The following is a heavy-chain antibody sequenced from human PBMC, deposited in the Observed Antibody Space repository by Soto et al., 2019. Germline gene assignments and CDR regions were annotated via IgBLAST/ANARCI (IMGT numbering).Heavy chain of an antibody. J-gene: IGHJ6*02. CDR2: INAGNGNT. CDR3: ARGMGYCSSTSCQNLYYYYYGMDV. CDR1: GYTFTSYA. V-gene: IGHV1-3*01. D-gene: IGHD2-2*01. Sequence: QVQLVQSGAEVKKPGASVKVSCKASGYTFTSYAMHWVRQAPGQRLEWMGWINAGNGNTKYSQKFQGRVTITRDTSASTAYMELSSLRSGDTAVYYCARGMGYCSSTSCQNLYYYYYGMDVWGQGTTVTVSS.